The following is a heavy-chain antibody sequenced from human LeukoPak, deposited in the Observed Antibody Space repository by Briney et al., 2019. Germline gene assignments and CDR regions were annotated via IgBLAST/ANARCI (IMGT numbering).Heavy chain of an antibody. V-gene: IGHV6-1*01. Sequence: SQTLSLTCAITGDSVSSNNAAWNWIRQSPSGGLEWLGRTYHRSKWYNDYAVSVKSRIIINSDTSKNQFSLQLNSVTPEDTAVYYCARVRGGDSGYEKLFDPWGQGTLVTVSS. D-gene: IGHD5-12*01. CDR3: ARVRGGDSGYEKLFDP. J-gene: IGHJ5*02. CDR1: GDSVSSNNAA. CDR2: TYHRSKWYN.